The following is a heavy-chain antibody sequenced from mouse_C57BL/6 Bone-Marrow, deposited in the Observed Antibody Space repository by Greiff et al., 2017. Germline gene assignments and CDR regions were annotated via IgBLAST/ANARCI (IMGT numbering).Heavy chain of an antibody. CDR2: IYPRSGNT. V-gene: IGHV1-81*01. D-gene: IGHD3-2*02. CDR1: GYTFTSYG. CDR3: ARAQLRAGLFAY. Sequence: QVHVKQSGAELARPGASVKLSCKASGYTFTSYGISWVKQRTGQGLEWIGEIYPRSGNTYYNEKFKGKATLTADKSSSTAYMELRSLTSEDSAVYFCARAQLRAGLFAYWGQGTLVTVSA. J-gene: IGHJ3*01.